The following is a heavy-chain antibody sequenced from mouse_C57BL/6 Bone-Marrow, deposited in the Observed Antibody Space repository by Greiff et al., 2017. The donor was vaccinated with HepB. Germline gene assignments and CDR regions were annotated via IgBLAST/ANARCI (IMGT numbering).Heavy chain of an antibody. V-gene: IGHV7-3*01. D-gene: IGHD1-1*01. Sequence: EVKLMESGGGLVQPGGSLSLSCAASGFTFTDYYMSWVRQPPGKALDWLGFIRNKANGYTTEYSASVKGRFTISRDNSKSILYLQMNALRAEDSATYYCAGYLLYYYGSSPYLDVGGTGTTVTVSS. CDR2: IRNKANGYTT. CDR1: GFTFTDYY. J-gene: IGHJ1*03. CDR3: AGYLLYYYGSSPYLDV.